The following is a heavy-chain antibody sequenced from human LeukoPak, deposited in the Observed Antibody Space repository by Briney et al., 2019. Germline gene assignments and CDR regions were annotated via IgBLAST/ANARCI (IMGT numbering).Heavy chain of an antibody. D-gene: IGHD6-19*01. CDR1: GGSISSTNYY. CDR2: ISYSGGT. V-gene: IGHV4-39*07. Sequence: SETLSLTRTVSGGSISSTNYYWGWIRQPPGKGLEWIGSISYSGGTYYNPSLKSRVTISVDTSKNQFSLKLSSVTAADTAVYYCARGGSPYYYYMDVWGKGTTVTVSS. J-gene: IGHJ6*03. CDR3: ARGGSPYYYYMDV.